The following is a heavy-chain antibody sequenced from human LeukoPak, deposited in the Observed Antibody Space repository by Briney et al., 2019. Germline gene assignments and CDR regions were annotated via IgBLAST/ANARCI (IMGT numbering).Heavy chain of an antibody. CDR2: IRSDGSNK. J-gene: IGHJ3*02. V-gene: IGHV3-30*02. CDR1: GFSFSSYG. CDR3: AREEDVDTAMADAFDI. D-gene: IGHD5-18*01. Sequence: GGSLRLSCAGSGFSFSSYGMHWVRQAPGKGLEWMAFIRSDGSNKYYADSVKGRFTISRDNAKNSLYLQMNSLRAEDTAVYYCAREEDVDTAMADAFDIWGQGTMVTVSS.